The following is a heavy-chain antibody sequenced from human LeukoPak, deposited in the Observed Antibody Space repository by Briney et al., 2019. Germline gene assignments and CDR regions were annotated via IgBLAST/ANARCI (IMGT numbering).Heavy chain of an antibody. CDR3: AKDGDSSSGHCDY. CDR1: GITFSSYA. CDR2: IIPMLGLT. D-gene: IGHD6-19*01. V-gene: IGHV1-69*04. Sequence: VASVKVSCNTSGITFSSYAMSWVRQAPGQGLEWMGRIIPMLGLTDYAQKFQGRVTITADTSTRTVYMELTSLTSEDTAVYSCAKDGDSSSGHCDYWGQGTLVTVSS. J-gene: IGHJ4*02.